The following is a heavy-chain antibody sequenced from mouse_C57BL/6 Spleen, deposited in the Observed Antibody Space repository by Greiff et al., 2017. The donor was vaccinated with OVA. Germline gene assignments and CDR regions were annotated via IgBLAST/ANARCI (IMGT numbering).Heavy chain of an antibody. CDR2: INPNNGGT. CDR3: ASQYYVDWYFDV. CDR1: GYTFTDYN. D-gene: IGHD1-1*01. Sequence: EVQRVESGPELVKPGASVKMSCKASGYTFTDYNMHWVKQSHGKSLEWIGYINPNNGGTSYNQKFKGKATLTVNKSSSTAYMELRSLTSEDSAVYYCASQYYVDWYFDVWGTGTTVTVSS. J-gene: IGHJ1*03. V-gene: IGHV1-22*01.